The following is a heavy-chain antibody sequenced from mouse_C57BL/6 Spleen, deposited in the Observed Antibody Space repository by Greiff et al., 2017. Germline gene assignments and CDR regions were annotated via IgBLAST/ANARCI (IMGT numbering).Heavy chain of an antibody. J-gene: IGHJ2*01. CDR1: GYTFTSYW. V-gene: IGHV1-64*01. CDR3: ARFFTTVVAYYFDY. CDR2: IHPNSGST. D-gene: IGHD1-1*01. Sequence: QVQLQQPGAELVKPGASVKLSCKASGYTFTSYWMHWVKQRPGQGLEWIVMIHPNSGSTNYNEKFKSKATLTVDKSSSTAYMQLSSRTSEDSAVYYCARFFTTVVAYYFDYWGQGTTLTVSS.